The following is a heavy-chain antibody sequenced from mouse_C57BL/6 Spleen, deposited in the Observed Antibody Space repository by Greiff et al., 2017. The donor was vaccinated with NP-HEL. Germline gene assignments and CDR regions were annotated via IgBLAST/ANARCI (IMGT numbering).Heavy chain of an antibody. Sequence: EVKLVESGTVLARPGASVKMSCKTSGYTFTSYWMHWVKQRPGQGLEWIGAIYPGNSDTSYNQKFKGKAKLTAVTSASTAYMELSSLTNEDSAVYYCTRGDYGSSYPFAYWGQGTLVTVSA. CDR3: TRGDYGSSYPFAY. V-gene: IGHV1-5*01. CDR2: IYPGNSDT. D-gene: IGHD1-1*01. J-gene: IGHJ3*01. CDR1: GYTFTSYW.